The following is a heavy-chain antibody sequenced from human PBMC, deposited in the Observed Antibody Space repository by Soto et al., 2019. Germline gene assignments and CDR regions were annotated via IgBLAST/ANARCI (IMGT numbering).Heavy chain of an antibody. Sequence: ERALRVPWTASGGMFSPNAMSWVRQAPGKGLEWVSAISGSGGSTYYADSVKGQFTISRDNSKSTLYLQMNSLRAEDTAVYYCATDHGTYGPNWIVSWGQGT. J-gene: IGHJ5*01. CDR2: ISGSGGST. CDR1: GGMFSPNA. D-gene: IGHD3-10*01. V-gene: IGHV3-23*01. CDR3: ATDHGTYGPNWIVS.